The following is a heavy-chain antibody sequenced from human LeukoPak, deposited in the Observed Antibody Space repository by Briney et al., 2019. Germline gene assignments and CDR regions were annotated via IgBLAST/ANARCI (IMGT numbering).Heavy chain of an antibody. CDR3: ARLATLSSDGSGSYYIDY. V-gene: IGHV4-4*02. D-gene: IGHD3-10*01. Sequence: SETLSLTCGVSGGSISGRNWWTWVRQSPEKGLEWIGEIYHSGITNYNPSLKSRVIISVDKSKNQFSLKLSSVTAADTAVYYCARLATLSSDGSGSYYIDYWGQGTLVTVSS. CDR1: GGSISGRNW. CDR2: IYHSGIT. J-gene: IGHJ4*02.